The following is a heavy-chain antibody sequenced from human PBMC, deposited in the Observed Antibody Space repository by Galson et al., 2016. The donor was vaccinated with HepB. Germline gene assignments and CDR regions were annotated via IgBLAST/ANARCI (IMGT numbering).Heavy chain of an antibody. CDR3: AKHMMETSNYFYYGMGV. J-gene: IGHJ6*02. Sequence: SETLSLTCSVSGGSINYFYWIWIRQPPGKGLEWIGYIYYSGRTNYNPSLKSRLTIPVDTSKNQFSLKLSSVAAADTAVYFCAKHMMETSNYFYYGMGVWGQGTTVTVSS. CDR2: IYYSGRT. V-gene: IGHV4-59*08. D-gene: IGHD3-16*01. CDR1: GGSINYFY.